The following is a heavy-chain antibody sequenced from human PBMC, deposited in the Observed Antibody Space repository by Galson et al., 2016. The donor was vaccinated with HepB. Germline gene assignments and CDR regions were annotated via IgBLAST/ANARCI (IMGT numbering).Heavy chain of an antibody. J-gene: IGHJ6*03. CDR2: ISGSYYT. D-gene: IGHD3-10*01. CDR1: GFPFSSYS. V-gene: IGHV3-21*01. Sequence: SLRLSCAASGFPFSSYSMNWVRQAPGKGLEWVSSISGSYYTNYADSVKGRFTISRDNAKNLVYLQINSLRAEDTAVYYCASDTLVVSRGVIFYMDVWGKGTTVTVAS. CDR3: ASDTLVVSRGVIFYMDV.